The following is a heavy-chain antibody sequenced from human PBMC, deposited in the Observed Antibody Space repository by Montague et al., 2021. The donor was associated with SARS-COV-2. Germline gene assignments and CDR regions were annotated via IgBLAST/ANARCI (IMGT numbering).Heavy chain of an antibody. J-gene: IGHJ4*01. D-gene: IGHD4-23*01. CDR3: ARDVVTHLGTFDY. CDR2: VSSSGST. CDR1: GDSITYFY. V-gene: IGHV4-4*07. Sequence: ETLSLTCTVSGDSITYFYWSWIRQPAGKGLEWIGRVSSSGSTNYNPSLRSRVSMSADTSKSQFSLKLSSVTAADTAAYYCARDVVTHLGTFDYWGRGTLVTVPS.